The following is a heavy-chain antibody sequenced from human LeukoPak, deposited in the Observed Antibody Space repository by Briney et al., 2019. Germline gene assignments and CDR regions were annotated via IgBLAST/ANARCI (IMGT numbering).Heavy chain of an antibody. CDR1: GFTFSSYW. Sequence: GGSLRLSCAASGFTFSSYWMSWVRQAPGKGLEWVANIKQDGSEKYYVDSVKGRFTISRDNAKNSLYLQMNSLRAADAAVYYCARAPYYSGSGSYLDYWGQGTLVTVSS. V-gene: IGHV3-7*01. CDR3: ARAPYYSGSGSYLDY. CDR2: IKQDGSEK. J-gene: IGHJ4*02. D-gene: IGHD3-10*01.